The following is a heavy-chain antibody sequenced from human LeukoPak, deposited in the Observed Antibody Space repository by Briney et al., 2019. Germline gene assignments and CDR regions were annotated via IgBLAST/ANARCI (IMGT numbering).Heavy chain of an antibody. J-gene: IGHJ4*02. CDR2: IIPIFGTA. CDR3: ARGYSSSPPRWAFHY. V-gene: IGHV1-69*13. D-gene: IGHD6-13*01. Sequence: ASVKVSCKASGGTFSSYAISWVRQAPGQGLEWMGGIIPIFGTANYAQKFQGRVTITADESTSTAYMELSSLRSEDTAVYYCARGYSSSPPRWAFHYWGQGTLVTVSS. CDR1: GGTFSSYA.